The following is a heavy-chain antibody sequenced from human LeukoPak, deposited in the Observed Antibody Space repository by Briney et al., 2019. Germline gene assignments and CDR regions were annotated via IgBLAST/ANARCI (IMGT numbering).Heavy chain of an antibody. D-gene: IGHD2-2*02. Sequence: SETLSLTCTVSSGSISSCYWTWIRQPPGKGLQWIGYIYYSGSTEYNPSLKSRVTISIDPSNKQFSLNLSSVTAADTAVYYCARRCSGPTCYTDAYDIWGQGTMVTVSS. V-gene: IGHV4-59*08. CDR1: SGSISSCY. J-gene: IGHJ3*02. CDR3: ARRCSGPTCYTDAYDI. CDR2: IYYSGST.